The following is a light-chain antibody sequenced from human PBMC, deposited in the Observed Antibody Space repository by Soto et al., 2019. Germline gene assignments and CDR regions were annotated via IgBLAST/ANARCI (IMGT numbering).Light chain of an antibody. V-gene: IGKV3-15*01. CDR3: QQYNNYIT. CDR1: QSVSND. CDR2: GAS. Sequence: EIMMTQSPVTLSVSPGERATLSCRAGQSVSNDLAWYQQKPGQAPRLLIYGASTRATGIPARFSGSGSGTEFTLTISSLQSEDFVVYFCQQYNNYITFGQGTRLEIK. J-gene: IGKJ5*01.